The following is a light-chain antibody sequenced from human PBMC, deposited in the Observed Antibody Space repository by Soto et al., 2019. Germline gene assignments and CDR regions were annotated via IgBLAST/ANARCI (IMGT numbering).Light chain of an antibody. CDR2: DAS. CDR3: QQYNNWPPLT. V-gene: IGKV3-15*01. J-gene: IGKJ4*01. CDR1: QSVSSS. Sequence: EIVMTQSPATLSVSPGDRATLSCRASQSVSSSLAWYQQIPGQAPRLLIYDASTRATGIPARFGGSGSGTEFTLTISSLQSEDFAVYYYQQYNNWPPLTFGGGTKVELK.